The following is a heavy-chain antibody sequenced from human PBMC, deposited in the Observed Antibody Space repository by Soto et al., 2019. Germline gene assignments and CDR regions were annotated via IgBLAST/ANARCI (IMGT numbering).Heavy chain of an antibody. CDR2: IWYDGSNK. D-gene: IGHD6-13*01. J-gene: IGHJ5*02. CDR1: GFTFSSYG. V-gene: IGHV3-33*01. CDR3: AREWEIAAAGNRNWFDP. Sequence: PGGSLRLSCAASGFTFSSYGMHWVRQAPGKGLEWVAVIWYDGSNKYYADSVKGRFTISRDNSKNTLYLQMNSLRAEDTAVYYCAREWEIAAAGNRNWFDPWGQGTLVTVSS.